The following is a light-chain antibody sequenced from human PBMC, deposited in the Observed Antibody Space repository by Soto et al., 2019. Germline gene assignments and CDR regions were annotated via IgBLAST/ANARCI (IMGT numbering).Light chain of an antibody. CDR1: QSVSSSY. V-gene: IGKV3-20*01. Sequence: EIVLTQSPGTLSLSPGDTATLSCRASQSVSSSYLAWYQQKSGQAPRLLINGASSRATGFPDRFSGSGSGTYFALTISRLEPDDFAVYYCQNYGESPPITFGQGTRLEIK. CDR2: GAS. J-gene: IGKJ5*01. CDR3: QNYGESPPIT.